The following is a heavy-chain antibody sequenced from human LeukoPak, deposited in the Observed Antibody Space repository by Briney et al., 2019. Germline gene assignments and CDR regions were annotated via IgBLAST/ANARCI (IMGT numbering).Heavy chain of an antibody. V-gene: IGHV3-30*02. J-gene: IGHJ5*01. CDR2: LPYDGSYN. CDR3: ATAGLGVAHWFSS. D-gene: IGHD2-15*01. CDR1: GVSLSSYG. Sequence: GGSLRLSCEVSGVSLSSYGMHWVRQAPGKGLEWVAWLPYDGSYNSTAASLKGRFAISKDISKNTLYLDMDSLTPEDTAVYYCATAGLGVAHWFSSWGQGTLVIVSS.